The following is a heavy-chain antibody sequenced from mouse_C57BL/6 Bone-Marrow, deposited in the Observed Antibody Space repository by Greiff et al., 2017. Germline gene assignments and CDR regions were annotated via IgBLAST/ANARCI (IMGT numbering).Heavy chain of an antibody. CDR1: GYTFTSYG. CDR2: IDPRSGNT. CDR3: ASYYYGSSSPFVW. J-gene: IGHJ2*01. Sequence: QVQLQQSGAELARPGASVKLSCKASGYTFTSYGISWVKQRTGQGLEWIGEIDPRSGNTYYNEKFKGKATLTADKSSSTAYMELRSLTSEDSAVYFCASYYYGSSSPFVWWGQGTTLTVSS. V-gene: IGHV1-81*01. D-gene: IGHD1-1*01.